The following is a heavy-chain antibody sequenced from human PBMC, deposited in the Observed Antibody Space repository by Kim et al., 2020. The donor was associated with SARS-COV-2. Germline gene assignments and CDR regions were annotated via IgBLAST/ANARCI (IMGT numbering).Heavy chain of an antibody. V-gene: IGHV3-30*18. J-gene: IGHJ4*02. CDR3: AKGRSGIYYEALDY. Sequence: GGSLRLSCAASGFTFSSYGMHWVRQAPGKGLEWVAVISYDGSNTYYADSVKGRFTISRDNSKNTLYLQMNSLRAEDTAVYYCAKGRSGIYYEALDYWGQGTRVTVSS. CDR2: ISYDGSNT. D-gene: IGHD1-26*01. CDR1: GFTFSSYG.